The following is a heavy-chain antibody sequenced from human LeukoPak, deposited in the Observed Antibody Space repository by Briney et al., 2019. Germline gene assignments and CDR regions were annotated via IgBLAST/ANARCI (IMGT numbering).Heavy chain of an antibody. D-gene: IGHD2-8*01. CDR3: ARVWPCSNGVCPDVFDF. Sequence: ASVKVSCKASGGTFSSYAISWVRQAPGQGLEWMGWINPNSGGTHYAQQFQGRVTMTRDTSISTVYMEMSRPRSDDTAVYYCARVWPCSNGVCPDVFDFWGQGTLVTVSS. CDR1: GGTFSSYA. V-gene: IGHV1-2*02. CDR2: INPNSGGT. J-gene: IGHJ4*02.